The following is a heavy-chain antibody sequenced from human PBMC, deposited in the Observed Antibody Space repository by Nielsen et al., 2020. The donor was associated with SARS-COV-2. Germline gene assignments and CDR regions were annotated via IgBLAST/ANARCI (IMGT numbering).Heavy chain of an antibody. CDR3: ARDQLSSSWAN. Sequence: SETLSLTCVVSGGSISTFYWNWIRQPPGKGLEWIGFIYYNGSTNYNPSLKSRATISVDTSKKHLFLKLTSVTTADTAMYYCARDQLSSSWANWGQGTLVTVSS. CDR2: IYYNGST. CDR1: GGSISTFY. V-gene: IGHV4-59*01. D-gene: IGHD6-13*01. J-gene: IGHJ4*02.